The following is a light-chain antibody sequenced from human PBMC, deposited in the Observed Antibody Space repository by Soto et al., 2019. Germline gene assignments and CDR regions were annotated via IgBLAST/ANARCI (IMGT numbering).Light chain of an antibody. V-gene: IGKV1-9*01. J-gene: IGKJ4*01. CDR2: GAS. Sequence: IQLTQSPSSLSASGGDRVTITCRASQGIGSNLAWYLQKPGEAPKLLVYGASTLQGGVPSRFSGSGSGTLFTLTITSLQPEDFATYFCQQSNSYPLIFGGGTKV. CDR1: QGIGSN. CDR3: QQSNSYPLI.